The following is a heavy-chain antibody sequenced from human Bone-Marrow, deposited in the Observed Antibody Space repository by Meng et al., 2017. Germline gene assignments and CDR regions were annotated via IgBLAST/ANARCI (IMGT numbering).Heavy chain of an antibody. V-gene: IGHV1-69*13. CDR2: IIPIFGTA. D-gene: IGHD3-16*01. CDR1: GGTFSSYA. CDR3: AREGYDYVWRSYYFDY. Sequence: SVKVSCKASGGTFSSYAISWVRQAPGQGLEWMGGIIPIFGTANYAQKFQGRVTITADESTSTAYMELSSLRSEDTAVYYCAREGYDYVWRSYYFDYWGQGTLVTV. J-gene: IGHJ4*02.